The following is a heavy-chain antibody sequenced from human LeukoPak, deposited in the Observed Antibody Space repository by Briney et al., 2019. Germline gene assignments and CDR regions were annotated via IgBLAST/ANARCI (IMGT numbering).Heavy chain of an antibody. Sequence: PWETLSLTCTVSGGSICSYYWSWIRQPPGKGLEWIGYIYYSGSTNYNPSLKSRVTISVDTSKNQFSLKLSSVTAADTAVYYCAVSPYYHGSGSYSPFDPGGQGTLVTVSS. CDR1: GGSICSYY. D-gene: IGHD3-10*01. J-gene: IGHJ5*02. CDR3: AVSPYYHGSGSYSPFDP. CDR2: IYYSGST. V-gene: IGHV4-59*01.